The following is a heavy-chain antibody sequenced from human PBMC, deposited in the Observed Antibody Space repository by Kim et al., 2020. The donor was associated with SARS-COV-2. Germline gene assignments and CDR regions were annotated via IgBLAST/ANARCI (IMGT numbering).Heavy chain of an antibody. CDR2: IYYSGST. V-gene: IGHV4-31*03. J-gene: IGHJ5*02. CDR3: ARGASSSWRAWGLWFDP. Sequence: SETLSLTCTVSGGSISSGGYYWSWIRQHPGKGLEWIGYIYYSGSTYYNPSLKSRVTISVDTSKNQFSLKLSSVTAADTAVYYCARGASSSWRAWGLWFDPWGQGTLVTVSS. CDR1: GGSISSGGYY. D-gene: IGHD6-13*01.